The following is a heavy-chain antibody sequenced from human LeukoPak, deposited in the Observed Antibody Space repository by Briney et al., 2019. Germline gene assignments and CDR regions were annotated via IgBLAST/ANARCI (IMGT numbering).Heavy chain of an antibody. CDR1: GGSISSYY. V-gene: IGHV4-59*12. J-gene: IGHJ4*02. CDR2: IYYSGST. Sequence: PSETLSLTCTVSGGSISSYYWSWIRQPPGKGLEWIGYIYYSGSTYYNPSLKSRVTISVDTSKNQFSLKLSSVTAADTAVYYCARDGRGGRNYFDYWGQGTLVTVSS. CDR3: ARDGRGGRNYFDY.